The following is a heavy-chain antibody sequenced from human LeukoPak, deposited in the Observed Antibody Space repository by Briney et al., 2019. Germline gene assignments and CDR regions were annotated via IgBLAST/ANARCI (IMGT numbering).Heavy chain of an antibody. CDR1: GFTFDDYA. Sequence: PGGSLRLSCAASGFTFDDYAMHWDRQAPGKGLEWVSGINNDGTATYYADSVKGRFTISRDNAKNTVYLQMNGLRAEDTTVYYCATVSEYWGQGTLVTVSS. CDR3: ATVSEY. V-gene: IGHV3-74*01. CDR2: INNDGTAT. J-gene: IGHJ4*02.